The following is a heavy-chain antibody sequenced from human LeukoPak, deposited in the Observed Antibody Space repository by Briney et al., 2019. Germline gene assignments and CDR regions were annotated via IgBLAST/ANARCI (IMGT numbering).Heavy chain of an antibody. D-gene: IGHD5-18*01. CDR1: GFTVGSNH. Sequence: GGSLRLSCAASGFTVGSNHMSWVRQAPGKGLEWVSYISSSGSTIYYADSVKGRFTISRDNAKNSLYLQMNSLRAEDTAVYYCARASPSYGSSQLFDYWGQGTLVTVSS. J-gene: IGHJ4*02. CDR2: ISSSGSTI. V-gene: IGHV3-48*03. CDR3: ARASPSYGSSQLFDY.